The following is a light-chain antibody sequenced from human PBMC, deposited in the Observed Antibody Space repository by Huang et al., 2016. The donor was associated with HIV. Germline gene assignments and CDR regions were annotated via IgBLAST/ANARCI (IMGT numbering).Light chain of an antibody. V-gene: IGKV3-20*01. J-gene: IGKJ1*01. CDR3: QQYGSSPTT. CDR1: QSVGRSS. CDR2: EAS. Sequence: EILLTQSPGTLSLSPGERATLSCRASQSVGRSSLAWYQQQPGQAPTLLIYEASRRASDIPDRFSGSGSGTDFTLTITRLEPQDFAVYYCQQYGSSPTTFGQGTKVEI.